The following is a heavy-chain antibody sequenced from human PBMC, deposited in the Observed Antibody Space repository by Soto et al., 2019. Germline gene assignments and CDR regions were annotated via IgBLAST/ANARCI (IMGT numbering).Heavy chain of an antibody. V-gene: IGHV3-23*01. J-gene: IGHJ4*02. CDR1: GFTFTSYV. Sequence: GGSLRLSCAASGFTFTSYVMSWVRQAPGKGLEWVAAISGSGGSTYYADSVKGRFTISRDNSKNTLYLQMSSLRAEDTAVYYCAKSGRYTGYDFPFDYWGQGTRVTVSS. D-gene: IGHD5-12*01. CDR3: AKSGRYTGYDFPFDY. CDR2: ISGSGGST.